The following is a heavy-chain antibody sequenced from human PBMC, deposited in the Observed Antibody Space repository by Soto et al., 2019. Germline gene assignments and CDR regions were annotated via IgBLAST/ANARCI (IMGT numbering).Heavy chain of an antibody. J-gene: IGHJ6*03. V-gene: IGHV1-69*04. D-gene: IGHD4-17*01. Sequence: ASVKVSCKASGGTFSSYTISWVRQAPGQGLEWMGRIIPILGIANYAQKFQGRVTITADKSTSTAYMELSSLRSGDTAVYYCARESHGYYYYMDVWGKGTTVTVSS. CDR1: GGTFSSYT. CDR3: ARESHGYYYYMDV. CDR2: IIPILGIA.